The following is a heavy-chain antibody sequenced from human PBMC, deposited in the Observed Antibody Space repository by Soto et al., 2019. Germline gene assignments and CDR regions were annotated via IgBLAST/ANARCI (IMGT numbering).Heavy chain of an antibody. CDR2: INPNSGGT. J-gene: IGHJ4*02. Sequence: QVQLVQSGAEVKKPGASVKVSCKASGYTFTGYYLHWVRQAPGQGLEWMGWINPNSGGTNYAQKFHGRVTMTRDTSISTAYMELGRLRSDDTAVYYCARGRTGTTSYFDYWGQGNLVTVSS. V-gene: IGHV1-2*02. CDR1: GYTFTGYY. CDR3: ARGRTGTTSYFDY. D-gene: IGHD1-1*01.